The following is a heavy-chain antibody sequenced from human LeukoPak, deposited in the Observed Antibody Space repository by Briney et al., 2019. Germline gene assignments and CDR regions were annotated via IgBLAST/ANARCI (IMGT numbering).Heavy chain of an antibody. J-gene: IGHJ5*01. V-gene: IGHV3-48*01. CDR3: ARDVGYCSGGSCYRWFAS. D-gene: IGHD2-15*01. Sequence: GGSPRLSCAASGFTFSSYSISWVRQAPGKGLEWVSYISTSSAVMYYADSVKGRFTISRDDARNSVSLQMNSLRADDTAVYYCARDVGYCSGGSCYRWFASWGQGTLVIVSS. CDR1: GFTFSSYS. CDR2: ISTSSAVM.